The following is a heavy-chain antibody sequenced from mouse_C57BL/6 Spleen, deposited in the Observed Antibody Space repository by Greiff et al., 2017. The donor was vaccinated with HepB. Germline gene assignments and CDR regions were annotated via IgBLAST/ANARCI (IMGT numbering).Heavy chain of an antibody. Sequence: DVMLVESGGDLVKPGGSLKLSCAASGFTFSSYGMSWVRQTPDKRLEWVATISSGGSYTYYPDSVKGRFTISRDNAKNTLYLQMSSLKSEDTAMYYCARKLGGSHFDYWGQGTTLTVSS. D-gene: IGHD4-1*01. V-gene: IGHV5-6*02. CDR3: ARKLGGSHFDY. CDR1: GFTFSSYG. J-gene: IGHJ2*01. CDR2: ISSGGSYT.